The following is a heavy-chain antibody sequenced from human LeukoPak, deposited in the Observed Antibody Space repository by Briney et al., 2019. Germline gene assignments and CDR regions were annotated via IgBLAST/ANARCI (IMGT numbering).Heavy chain of an antibody. D-gene: IGHD2-15*01. CDR3: ARDQDCSGGSCLVLDP. CDR2: INPNSGGT. J-gene: IGHJ5*02. CDR1: GYIFTGYY. V-gene: IGHV1-2*02. Sequence: ASVKVSCKASGYIFTGYYMHWVRQAPGQGLEWMGWINPNSGGTNYAQKFQGRVTMTRDTPISTAYMELSRLRSDDTAVYYCARDQDCSGGSCLVLDPWGQGTLVTVSS.